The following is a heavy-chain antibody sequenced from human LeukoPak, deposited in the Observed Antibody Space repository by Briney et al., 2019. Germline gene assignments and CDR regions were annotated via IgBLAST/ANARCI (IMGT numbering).Heavy chain of an antibody. J-gene: IGHJ4*02. CDR3: AKDISGYYRPFDY. CDR2: IQYDGSDK. D-gene: IGHD3-22*01. Sequence: PGGSLRLSCAASGLTFSNYGMHWVRQAPGKGLEWVTFIQYDGSDKKYVHSVKGRFTISRDNSKNTLYLQMNSLRAEDTAVYYCAKDISGYYRPFDYWGQGTLVTVSS. CDR1: GLTFSNYG. V-gene: IGHV3-30*02.